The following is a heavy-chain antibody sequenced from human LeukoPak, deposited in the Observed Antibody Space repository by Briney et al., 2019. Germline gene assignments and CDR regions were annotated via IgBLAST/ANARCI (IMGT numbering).Heavy chain of an antibody. J-gene: IGHJ4*02. D-gene: IGHD1-26*01. CDR3: AREGAGAHYFDY. CDR2: IYYSGST. CDR1: GGSITSGDYY. Sequence: SETLSLTCTVSGGSITSGDYYWSWIRQPPGKGLEWIGYIYYSGSTYYSPSLKSRVAISVDTSKNQFSLKLSSVTATDTAVYYCAREGAGAHYFDYWGQGTLVTVSS. V-gene: IGHV4-30-4*02.